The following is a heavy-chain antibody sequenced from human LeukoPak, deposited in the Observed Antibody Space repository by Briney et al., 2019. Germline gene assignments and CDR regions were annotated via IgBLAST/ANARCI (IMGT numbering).Heavy chain of an antibody. CDR3: ARHGIVGTAGLVGYV. J-gene: IGHJ3*01. CDR2: INHSGST. D-gene: IGHD1-26*01. V-gene: IGHV4-34*01. CDR1: GFTFSSYA. Sequence: PGGSLRLSCAASGFTFSSYAMSWVRQPPGKGLEWIGEINHSGSTNYNPSLKSRVTISVDTSKNQFSLKLSSVTAADTAMYYCARHGIVGTAGLVGYVWGQGTMVTVSS.